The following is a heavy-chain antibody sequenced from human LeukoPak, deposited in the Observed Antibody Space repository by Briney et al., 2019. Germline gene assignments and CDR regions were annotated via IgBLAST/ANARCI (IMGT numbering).Heavy chain of an antibody. V-gene: IGHV4-34*01. CDR3: ARGYNWFDP. CDR1: GGSFSGYY. CDR2: IDHSGST. J-gene: IGHJ5*02. Sequence: PSETLSLTCAVYGGSFSGYYWSWIRQPPGKGLEWIGEIDHSGSTNYNPSLKSRVTISVDTSKNQFSLKLSSVTAADTAVYYCARGYNWFDPWGQGTLVTVSS.